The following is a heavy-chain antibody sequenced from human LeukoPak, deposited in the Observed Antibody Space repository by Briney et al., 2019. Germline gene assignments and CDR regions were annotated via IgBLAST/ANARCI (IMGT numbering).Heavy chain of an antibody. CDR1: GGSISSSSYY. J-gene: IGHJ4*02. CDR2: IYYSGST. Sequence: SETLSLTCTVSGGSISSSSYYWGWIRQPPGKGLEWIGSIYYSGSTYYNPSLKSRVAISVDTSKNQFSLKLSSVTAADTAVYYCARYTVTTFLYRNDWCQGTLVTVSS. D-gene: IGHD4-17*01. CDR3: ARYTVTTFLYRND. V-gene: IGHV4-39*01.